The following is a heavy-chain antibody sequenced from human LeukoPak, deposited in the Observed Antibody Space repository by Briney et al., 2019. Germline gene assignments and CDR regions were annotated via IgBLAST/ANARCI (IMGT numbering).Heavy chain of an antibody. Sequence: GGSLRLSCAASGFTFSSYWMHWVRQAPGKGLEWVAVIWYDGTNKYYVDSVKGRFTISRDNYKNTLYLQMDGLRVEDTAVYYCARGPCGDDCFSYWYFDLWGRGTLVTVSS. V-gene: IGHV3-33*08. J-gene: IGHJ2*01. CDR3: ARGPCGDDCFSYWYFDL. D-gene: IGHD2-21*02. CDR2: IWYDGTNK. CDR1: GFTFSSYW.